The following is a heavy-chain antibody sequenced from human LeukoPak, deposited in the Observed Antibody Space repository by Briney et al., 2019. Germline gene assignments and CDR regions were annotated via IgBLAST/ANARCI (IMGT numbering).Heavy chain of an antibody. D-gene: IGHD6-13*01. CDR2: ISAYNGNT. V-gene: IGHV1-18*01. Sequence: GASVKVSCKASGYTFTSYGISWVRQAPGQGLEWMGWISAYNGNTNYAQKLQGRVTMTTDTSTSTAYMELRSLRSDDTAVYYCARQMQQQLSSRRWYYYMDVWGKGTTVTISS. CDR1: GYTFTSYG. J-gene: IGHJ6*03. CDR3: ARQMQQQLSSRRWYYYMDV.